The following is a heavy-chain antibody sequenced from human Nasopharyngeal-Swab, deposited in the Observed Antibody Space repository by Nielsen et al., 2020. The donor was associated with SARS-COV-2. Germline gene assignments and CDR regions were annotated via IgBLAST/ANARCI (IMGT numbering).Heavy chain of an antibody. J-gene: IGHJ3*02. Sequence: GGSLRLSCAASGFTFSSYGMHWVRQAPGKGLEWVAVISYDGSNKYYADSVKGRFTISRDNAKNSLYLQMNSLRGEDTAVYYCARGVKPGDFWSAYFSFDIWGQGTMVTVSS. D-gene: IGHD3-3*01. CDR1: GFTFSSYG. CDR2: ISYDGSNK. CDR3: ARGVKPGDFWSAYFSFDI. V-gene: IGHV3-30*03.